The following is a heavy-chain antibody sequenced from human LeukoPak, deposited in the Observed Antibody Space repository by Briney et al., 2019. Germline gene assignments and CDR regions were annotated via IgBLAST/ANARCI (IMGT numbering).Heavy chain of an antibody. CDR2: IIPIFGTA. D-gene: IGHD3-22*01. J-gene: IGHJ4*02. Sequence: SVTVSCTASGGTFSSYAISWVRQAPGQGLEWMGGIIPIFGTANYAQKFQGRVTITTDESTSTAYMELSSLRSEDTAVYYCARVGGDTDYYDSSGYYDYWGQGTLVTVSS. CDR1: GGTFSSYA. CDR3: ARVGGDTDYYDSSGYYDY. V-gene: IGHV1-69*05.